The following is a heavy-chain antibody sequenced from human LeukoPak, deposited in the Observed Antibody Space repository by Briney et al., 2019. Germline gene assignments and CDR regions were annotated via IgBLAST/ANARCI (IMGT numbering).Heavy chain of an antibody. CDR1: GASFRNYY. CDR3: ARDSGVGPTHYFDY. CDR2: IDHSGGT. D-gene: IGHD1-26*01. V-gene: IGHV4-34*01. Sequence: PSETLSLTCAVYGASFRNYYWSWIRQTPGKRLEWIGEIDHSGGTNYNPSLKSRVTISVDKSKNQFSLKLTSVTAADTAVYYCARDSGVGPTHYFDYWGQGTLVTVSS. J-gene: IGHJ4*02.